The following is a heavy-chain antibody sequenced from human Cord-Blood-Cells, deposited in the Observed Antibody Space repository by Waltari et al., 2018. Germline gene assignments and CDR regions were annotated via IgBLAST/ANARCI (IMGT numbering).Heavy chain of an antibody. D-gene: IGHD3-3*01. V-gene: IGHV1-69*01. CDR1: GGTFSSYA. J-gene: IGHJ4*02. CDR3: ARGRRYDFWSGYYLDY. Sequence: QVQLVQSGAEVKKPGSSVKVSCKASGGTFSSYAISWVRQAAGQGLEWMGGIFPIFGTANYAQTFQGRVTITADESTSTAYMELSSLRSEDTAVYYCARGRRYDFWSGYYLDYWGQGTLVTVSS. CDR2: IFPIFGTA.